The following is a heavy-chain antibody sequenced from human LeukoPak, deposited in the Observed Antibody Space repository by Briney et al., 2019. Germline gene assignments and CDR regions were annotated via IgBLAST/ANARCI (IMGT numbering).Heavy chain of an antibody. J-gene: IGHJ4*02. D-gene: IGHD3-22*01. CDR2: INPSGGST. V-gene: IGHV1-46*01. Sequence: ASVKVSCKASGYTFTSYYMHWVRQAPGQGLEWMGIINPSGGSTSYAQKFQGRVTMTRDTSTSTVYMELSSLRSEDTAVYYCARDLPMIVDKTSEPFDYWGQGTLVTVSS. CDR1: GYTFTSYY. CDR3: ARDLPMIVDKTSEPFDY.